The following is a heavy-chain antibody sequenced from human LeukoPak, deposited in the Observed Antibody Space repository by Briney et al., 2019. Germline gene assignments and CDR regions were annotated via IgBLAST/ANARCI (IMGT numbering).Heavy chain of an antibody. J-gene: IGHJ4*02. V-gene: IGHV4-31*03. CDR2: IYYSGST. D-gene: IGHD5-12*01. Sequence: SQTLPLTCTVSGGSISSGGYYWSWIRQHPGKGLEWIGYIYYSGSTYYNPSLKSRVTISVDTSKNQFSLKLSSVTAADTAVYYCARGRRDGYNYDYWGQGTLVTVSS. CDR3: ARGRRDGYNYDY. CDR1: GGSISSGGYY.